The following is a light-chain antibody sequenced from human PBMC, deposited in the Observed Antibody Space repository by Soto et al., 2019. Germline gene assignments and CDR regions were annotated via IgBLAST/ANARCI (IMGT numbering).Light chain of an antibody. J-gene: IGLJ1*01. V-gene: IGLV2-8*01. CDR2: EVS. CDR1: SSDVGGYDY. CDR3: SSYAGNTKGV. Sequence: QSALTQPPSASGSPGQSVTISCTGTSSDVGGYDYVSWYQQHPGKAPKLMIFEVSKRPSGVPDRFSGSKSGNTASLTVSGLQAEDEADYYCSSYAGNTKGVFGTGTKV.